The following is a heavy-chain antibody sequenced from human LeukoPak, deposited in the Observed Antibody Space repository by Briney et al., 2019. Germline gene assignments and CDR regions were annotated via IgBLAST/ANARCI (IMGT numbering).Heavy chain of an antibody. V-gene: IGHV1-69*01. Sequence: VASVTVSCTASGGTFSSYAISWVRQAPGQGLEWMGGIIPIFGTANYAQKFQGRVTITADESTSTAYMELSSLRSEDTAVYYCARGMSDSSGYYYEEYYLDYWGQGALVTVSS. CDR1: GGTFSSYA. CDR2: IIPIFGTA. D-gene: IGHD3-22*01. CDR3: ARGMSDSSGYYYEEYYLDY. J-gene: IGHJ4*02.